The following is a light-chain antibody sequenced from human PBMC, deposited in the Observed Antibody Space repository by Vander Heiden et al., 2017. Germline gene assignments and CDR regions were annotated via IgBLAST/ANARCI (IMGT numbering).Light chain of an antibody. Sequence: DLQMVESPSSLSASVGDRVTITCRASQSISSYLNWYQQKPGKAPKLLIYAASSLQSGDPSRFSGSGCGKVFPLTIRCRQQEDIASYYCHQNASNPLSTFGQGTKLETK. CDR1: QSISSY. CDR2: AAS. V-gene: IGKV1-39*01. CDR3: HQNASNPLST. J-gene: IGKJ2*01.